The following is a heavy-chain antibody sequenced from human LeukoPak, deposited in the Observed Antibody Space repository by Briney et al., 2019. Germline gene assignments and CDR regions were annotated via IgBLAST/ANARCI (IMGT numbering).Heavy chain of an antibody. J-gene: IGHJ3*02. Sequence: SETLSLTCTVSGGSISSYYWSWIRQPPGKGLEWIGYIYYSGSTNYNPSLKSRVTISVDTSKNQFSLKLSSVTAADTAVYYCARAVVIKNAFDIWGQGTMVTVSS. CDR1: GGSISSYY. CDR3: ARAVVIKNAFDI. D-gene: IGHD3-22*01. CDR2: IYYSGST. V-gene: IGHV4-59*12.